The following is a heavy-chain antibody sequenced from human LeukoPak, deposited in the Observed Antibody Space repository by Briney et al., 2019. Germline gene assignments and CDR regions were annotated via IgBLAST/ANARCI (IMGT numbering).Heavy chain of an antibody. CDR3: ARWNSGGDY. V-gene: IGHV4-59*01. D-gene: IGHD1/OR15-1a*01. CDR2: IYYSGNT. CDR1: GGSISTYY. J-gene: IGHJ4*02. Sequence: SETLSLTCTVSGGSISTYYWSWIRQPPGKGLEWIGYIYYSGNTNYNPSLKSRVTISIDTSKNQFSLKLSSVTAADTAVYYCARWNSGGDYWGQGTLVTVSS.